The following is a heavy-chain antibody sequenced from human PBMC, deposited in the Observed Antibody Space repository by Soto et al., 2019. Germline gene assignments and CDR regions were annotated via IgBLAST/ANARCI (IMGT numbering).Heavy chain of an antibody. J-gene: IGHJ6*02. CDR2: IYHSGST. CDR3: ARGRLARIYYGMDV. CDR1: GGSISSGGYS. Sequence: SETLSLTCAVSGGSISSGGYSWSWIRQPPGKGLEWIGYIYHSGSTYYNPSLKSRVTISVDRSKNQFSLKLSSVTAADTAVYYWARGRLARIYYGMDVWGQGTTVTVS. D-gene: IGHD3-10*01. V-gene: IGHV4-30-2*01.